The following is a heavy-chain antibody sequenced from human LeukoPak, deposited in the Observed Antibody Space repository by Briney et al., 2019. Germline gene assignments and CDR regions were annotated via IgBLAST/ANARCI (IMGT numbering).Heavy chain of an antibody. V-gene: IGHV1-24*01. J-gene: IGHJ4*02. CDR3: ATSKQLVGSFDY. D-gene: IGHD6-6*01. CDR2: FDPEDGET. CDR1: GYTLTELS. Sequence: ASVKVSCKVSGYTLTELSMHWVRQAPGKGLEWMGGFDPEDGETIYAQKFQGRVTMTEDTSTDTAYMELSSLRSEDTAVYYCATSKQLVGSFDYWGQGTLVTVSS.